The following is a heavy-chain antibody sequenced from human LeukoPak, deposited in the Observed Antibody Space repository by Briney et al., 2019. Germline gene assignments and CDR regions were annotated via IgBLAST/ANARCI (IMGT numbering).Heavy chain of an antibody. CDR3: ARHSSSWYDGDYFDY. CDR1: GGSISSSSYY. CDR2: IYYSGST. Sequence: SETLSLTCTVSGGSISSSSYYWGWIRQPPGKGLEWIGSIYYSGSTYYNPSLKSRVTISVDTSKNQFSLKLSSVTAADTAVYYCARHSSSWYDGDYFDYWGQGTLVTVSS. D-gene: IGHD6-13*01. V-gene: IGHV4-39*01. J-gene: IGHJ4*02.